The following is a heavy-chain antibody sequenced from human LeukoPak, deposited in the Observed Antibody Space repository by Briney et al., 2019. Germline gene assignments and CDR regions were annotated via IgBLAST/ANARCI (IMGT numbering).Heavy chain of an antibody. CDR2: IYASRST. J-gene: IGHJ4*02. D-gene: IGHD2-2*01. V-gene: IGHV4-4*09. CDR1: GCIISRYY. CDR3: ARRCSSTSCYDY. Sequence: SETLSLTCPGSGCIISRYYWSWLRQPRGRGLEVIEYIYASRSTNYIPSLKGRVTISVDTSKNPFSLKMSSVTAADTAVYYCARRCSSTSCYDYWGQGTLVTVSS.